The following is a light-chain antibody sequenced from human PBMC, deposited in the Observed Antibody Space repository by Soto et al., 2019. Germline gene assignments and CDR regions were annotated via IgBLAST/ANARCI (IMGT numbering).Light chain of an antibody. V-gene: IGLV2-8*01. CDR1: SSDVGGYNY. J-gene: IGLJ2*01. CDR2: EVS. CDR3: SSYAGSNKLV. Sequence: QSVLTQPPSASGSPGQSVTISCTGTSSDVGGYNYVSWYQQHPGKAPKLMIYEVSKRPSGVPDRFSGSKSGKPASLTVSGLQAEDEADYYCSSYAGSNKLVFGGGTKLTVL.